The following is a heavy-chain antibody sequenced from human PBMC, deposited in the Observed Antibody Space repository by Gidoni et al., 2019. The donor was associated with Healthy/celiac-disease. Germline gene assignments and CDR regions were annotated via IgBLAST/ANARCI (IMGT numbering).Heavy chain of an antibody. D-gene: IGHD3-3*01. V-gene: IGHV4-39*01. CDR2: IYYIGST. CDR1: VGSLSSSSYY. J-gene: IGHJ4*02. CDR3: ARHLHYDSFPIDF. Sequence: QLQLQASGPGLVKPSETLSLTCTVSVGSLSSSSYYWGWIRQPPGQGLEWIGSIYYIGSTYYNPSLKSRVTITVDTSKNQFSLKLSSVTAADTAVYYCARHLHYDSFPIDFWGQGTLVTVSS.